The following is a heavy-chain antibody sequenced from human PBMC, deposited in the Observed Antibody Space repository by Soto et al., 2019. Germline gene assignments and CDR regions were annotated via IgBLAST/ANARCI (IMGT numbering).Heavy chain of an antibody. V-gene: IGHV4-34*01. Sequence: PSETLSLTCAVYGGSFSGYYWSWIRQPPGKGLEWIGEINHSGSTNYNPSLKSRVTISVDTSKNQFSLKLSSVTAADTAVYYCARQGVWFGEFPFDYWGLGTLVTVSS. J-gene: IGHJ4*02. CDR1: GGSFSGYY. CDR3: ARQGVWFGEFPFDY. D-gene: IGHD3-10*01. CDR2: INHSGST.